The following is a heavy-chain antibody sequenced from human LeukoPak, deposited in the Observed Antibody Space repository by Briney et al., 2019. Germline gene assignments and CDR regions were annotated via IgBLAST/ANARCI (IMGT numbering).Heavy chain of an antibody. CDR3: ASEFSSSWRDY. J-gene: IGHJ4*02. Sequence: PGGSLRLSCAASGFTFSSYWMSWVRQAPGKGLEWVANIKQDGSGKYYVDSVKGRFTISRDNAKNSLYLQMNSLRAEDTAVYYCASEFSSSWRDYWGQGTLVTVSS. CDR2: IKQDGSGK. CDR1: GFTFSSYW. D-gene: IGHD6-13*01. V-gene: IGHV3-7*01.